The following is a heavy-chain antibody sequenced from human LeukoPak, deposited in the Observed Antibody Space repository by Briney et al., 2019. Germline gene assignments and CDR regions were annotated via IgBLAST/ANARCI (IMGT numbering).Heavy chain of an antibody. CDR2: ISRSSSDI. Sequence: GGSLRLSCAASGFILSSYNMNWVRQAPGKGLEWVSSISRSSSDIFYADSLKGRFTISRDNAKNSLYLQMNSLRAEDTAVYYCARLRKITFNYYYGMDVWGQGTTVTVSS. CDR3: ARLRKITFNYYYGMDV. V-gene: IGHV3-21*01. D-gene: IGHD1-14*01. CDR1: GFILSSYN. J-gene: IGHJ6*02.